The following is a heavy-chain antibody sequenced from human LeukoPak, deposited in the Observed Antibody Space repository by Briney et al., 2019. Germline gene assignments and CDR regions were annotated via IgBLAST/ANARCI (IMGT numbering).Heavy chain of an antibody. J-gene: IGHJ5*02. CDR3: ARDYPHSYGKWFDP. CDR1: GFTFTSSA. D-gene: IGHD5-18*01. V-gene: IGHV1-58*02. CDR2: IVVGSGNT. Sequence: SVKVSCKASGFTFTSSAMQWVRQARGQRLEWIGWIVVGSGNTNYAQKFQERVTITRDMSTSTAYMELSSLRSEDTAVYYCARDYPHSYGKWFDPWGQGTLVTVSS.